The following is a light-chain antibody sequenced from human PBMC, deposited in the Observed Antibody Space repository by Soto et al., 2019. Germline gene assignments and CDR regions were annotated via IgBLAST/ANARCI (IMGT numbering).Light chain of an antibody. J-gene: IGKJ5*01. CDR2: KVS. V-gene: IGKV2-30*02. Sequence: DVVMTQPPLSLPVTLGQPSSISCRSNQILVHSDGIAYFSWFQQRPGRSPRRLIYKVSNRDSGVPARFSGSGSGTDFALKISRVEAEDVGLYYCMQGTHWPITFGQGTRLEIK. CDR1: QILVHSDGIAY. CDR3: MQGTHWPIT.